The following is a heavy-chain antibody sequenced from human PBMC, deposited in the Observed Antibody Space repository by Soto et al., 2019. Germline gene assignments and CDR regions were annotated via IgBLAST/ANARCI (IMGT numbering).Heavy chain of an antibody. CDR1: GFTFSSYA. CDR3: ATDDGPVYSGYDLFDY. J-gene: IGHJ4*02. D-gene: IGHD5-12*01. V-gene: IGHV3-23*01. CDR2: ISGSGGST. Sequence: PGGSLRLSCAASGFTFSSYAMSWVRQAPGKGLEWVSAISGSGGSTYYADSVKGRFTISRDNSKNTLYLQMNSLRAEDTAVYYCATDDGPVYSGYDLFDYWGQGTLVTVSS.